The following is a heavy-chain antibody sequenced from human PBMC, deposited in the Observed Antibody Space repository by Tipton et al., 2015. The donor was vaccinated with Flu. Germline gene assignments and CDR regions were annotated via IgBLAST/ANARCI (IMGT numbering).Heavy chain of an antibody. Sequence: TLSLTCAVSGGSISSGNWWSWVRQPPGKGLEWIGEIYHSGSTNYNPSLKSRVTISVDKSKNQFSLKLSSVTAADTAVYYCASWLSSSWYSSYFDYWGQGTLVTVSS. CDR1: GGSISSGNW. CDR2: IYHSGST. CDR3: ASWLSSSWYSSYFDY. V-gene: IGHV4-4*02. J-gene: IGHJ4*02. D-gene: IGHD6-13*01.